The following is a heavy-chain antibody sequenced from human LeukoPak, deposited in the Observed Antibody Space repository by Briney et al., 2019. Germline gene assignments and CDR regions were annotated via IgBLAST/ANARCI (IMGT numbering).Heavy chain of an antibody. CDR1: GGSFIGFH. CDR3: ARARNYYDSSDYYYEGDAFDI. D-gene: IGHD3-22*01. V-gene: IGHV4-34*01. J-gene: IGHJ3*02. Sequence: SETLSLTCAVYGGSFIGFHWNWIRQPPGKGLEWIGDINHSGSTNYNPSLTSRVTISVDPSKNQFSLKLSSVTAADTAVYYCARARNYYDSSDYYYEGDAFDIWGQGTMVTVSS. CDR2: INHSGST.